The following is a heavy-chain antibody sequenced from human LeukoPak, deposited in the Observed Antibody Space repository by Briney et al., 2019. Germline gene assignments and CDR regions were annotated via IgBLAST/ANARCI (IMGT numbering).Heavy chain of an antibody. CDR1: GFTFSDYY. V-gene: IGHV3-11*01. CDR2: ISSRGSTI. J-gene: IGHJ3*02. CDR3: TRGASAQWFGELFSAFDI. D-gene: IGHD3-10*01. Sequence: GGSLRLSCSASGFTFSDYYMSWIRQAPGKGLEWVSYISSRGSTIYYADSVKGRFTISRDNAKNSLYLQMNSLRAEDTAVYYCTRGASAQWFGELFSAFDIWGQGTMVTVSS.